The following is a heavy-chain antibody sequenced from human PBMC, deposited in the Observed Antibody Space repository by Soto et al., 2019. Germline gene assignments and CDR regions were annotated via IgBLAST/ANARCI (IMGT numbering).Heavy chain of an antibody. CDR3: AKDRVYYLKNGFAY. CDR1: GFTFSSYG. V-gene: IGHV3-30*18. D-gene: IGHD3-22*01. Sequence: HPGGSLRLSCAASGFTFSSYGMHWVRQAPGKGLEWVAVISYDGSNKYYADSVKGRFTISRDNSKNTLYLQMNSLRAEDTAVYYCAKDRVYYLKNGFAYGGKGTLVTVPS. J-gene: IGHJ4*02. CDR2: ISYDGSNK.